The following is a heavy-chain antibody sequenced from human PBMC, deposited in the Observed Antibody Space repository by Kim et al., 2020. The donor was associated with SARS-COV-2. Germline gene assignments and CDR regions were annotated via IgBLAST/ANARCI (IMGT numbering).Heavy chain of an antibody. V-gene: IGHV1-3*01. CDR3: SRTQGLDV. Sequence: ASVKVSCKASGYTFTNNAIHWVRQSPGQGLEWMGWISPGSGHTKSSQKFQGRVTITTDTSASTAYMELSSLRAEDTSAYYYSRTQGLDVCGKGSTGT. J-gene: IGHJ6*03. CDR1: GYTFTNNA. CDR2: ISPGSGHT.